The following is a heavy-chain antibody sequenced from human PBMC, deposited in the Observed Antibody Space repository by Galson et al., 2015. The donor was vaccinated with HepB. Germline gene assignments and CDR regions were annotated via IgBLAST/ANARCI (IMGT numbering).Heavy chain of an antibody. CDR3: ARSLGLVGPSFDS. CDR1: GLSLRNRAVG. J-gene: IGHJ4*02. CDR2: IYWSHDK. V-gene: IGHV2-5*01. D-gene: IGHD2-8*02. Sequence: PALVNPTQTLTLPCPFSGLSLRNRAVGVGWVRQSPGKPLEWLALIYWSHDKRYSPSLRSMLTITKDTTKNQVFLTMTNLDPMDTATYYCARSLGLVGPSFDSWGQGTLVTVSS.